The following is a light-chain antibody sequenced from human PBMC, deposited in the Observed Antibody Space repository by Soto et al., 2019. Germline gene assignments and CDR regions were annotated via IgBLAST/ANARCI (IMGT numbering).Light chain of an antibody. J-gene: IGLJ1*01. CDR3: AAWDDSLKGYV. CDR1: SSNIGSNT. CDR2: SNN. Sequence: QSLLTQPPSASGTPGQRVTISCSGSSSNIGSNTVNWYQQLPGTAPKLLIYSNNQRPSGVPDRFSGSKSGTSASLAISGLQSEDEADYYCAAWDDSLKGYVFGTGTKVTVL. V-gene: IGLV1-44*01.